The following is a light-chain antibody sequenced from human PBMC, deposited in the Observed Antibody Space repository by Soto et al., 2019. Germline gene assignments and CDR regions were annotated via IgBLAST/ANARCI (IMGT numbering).Light chain of an antibody. CDR3: GSYAGRSTLG. Sequence: QSALTQPASVSGSPGQSITISCTGSSSDVGSYNLVSWHQQYPGKAPKLMIYEGSKRPSGVSNRFSGSKSGNTASLTISGLQAEDEADYSCGSYAGRSTLGFCGGTKLTVL. J-gene: IGLJ3*02. CDR1: SSDVGSYNL. V-gene: IGLV2-23*01. CDR2: EGS.